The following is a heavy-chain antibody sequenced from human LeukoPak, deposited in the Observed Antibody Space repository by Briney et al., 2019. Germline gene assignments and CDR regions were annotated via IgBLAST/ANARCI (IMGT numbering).Heavy chain of an antibody. CDR3: ARVQVATDAFDI. D-gene: IGHD5-12*01. V-gene: IGHV1-18*01. CDR2: ISAYNGNT. CDR1: GYTFTSYG. Sequence: ASVKASCKASGYTFTSYGISWVRQAPGQGLEWMGWISAYNGNTNYAQKLQGRVTMTTGTSTSTAYMELRSLRSDDTAVYYCARVQVATDAFDIWGQGTMVTVSS. J-gene: IGHJ3*02.